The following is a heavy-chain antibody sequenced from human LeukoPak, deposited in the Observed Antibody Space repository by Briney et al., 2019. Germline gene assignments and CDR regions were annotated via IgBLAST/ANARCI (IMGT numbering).Heavy chain of an antibody. D-gene: IGHD3-9*01. CDR1: GGSFGSCTYY. Sequence: SETVSLTCKVSGGSFGSCTYYWSWIRQPPGKGLEWFGYIYDSGNTNYNPSLKSRVTISLDKSKNQVSLRLNSVTAADTAVFYCARLTYRLGLYYFDSWGQGTPVTVSS. CDR2: IYDSGNT. CDR3: ARLTYRLGLYYFDS. V-gene: IGHV4-61*01. J-gene: IGHJ4*02.